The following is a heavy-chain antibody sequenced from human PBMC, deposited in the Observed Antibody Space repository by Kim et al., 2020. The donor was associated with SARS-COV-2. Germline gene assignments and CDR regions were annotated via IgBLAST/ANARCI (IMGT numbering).Heavy chain of an antibody. J-gene: IGHJ3*02. CDR1: GFIFSNSG. Sequence: GGSLRLSCVASGFIFSNSGFHWVRQAPGKGLEWVAVISYVSTNKYYADSVKGRFTISRDNSKNTLYLQMNSLRAEDTAMYYCAKYSGAYHTFDIWGQGTLVTVS. CDR2: ISYVSTNK. CDR3: AKYSGAYHTFDI. D-gene: IGHD1-26*01. V-gene: IGHV3-30*18.